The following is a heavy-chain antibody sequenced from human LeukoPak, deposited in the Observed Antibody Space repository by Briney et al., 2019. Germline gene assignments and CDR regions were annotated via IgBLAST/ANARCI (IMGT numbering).Heavy chain of an antibody. J-gene: IGHJ3*02. D-gene: IGHD6-13*01. CDR2: IYSGGST. CDR3: ARDSSRTAFDI. V-gene: IGHV3-66*01. CDR1: GFTVSSNC. Sequence: PGGSLRLSCAASGFTVSSNCMSWVRQAPGKGLEWVSVIYSGGSTYYADSVKGRFTISRDNSKNTLYLQMNSLRAEDTAVYYCARDSSRTAFDIWGQGTMVTVSS.